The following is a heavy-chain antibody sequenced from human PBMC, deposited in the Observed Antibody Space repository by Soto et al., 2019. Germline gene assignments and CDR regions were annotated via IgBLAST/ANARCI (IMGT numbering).Heavy chain of an antibody. J-gene: IGHJ6*02. V-gene: IGHV3-30*18. CDR2: ISHDGSKK. CDR1: GITFSNYG. Sequence: GGSLRLSCEASGITFSNYGVHWVRQAPGKGLEWVAVISHDGSKKDYADSVRGRFTISRDNSKNTLYLQMNSLRAEDTAVYYCAQDLGHGDYYHYGMDVWGQGTTVTVSS. CDR3: AQDLGHGDYYHYGMDV. D-gene: IGHD3-10*01.